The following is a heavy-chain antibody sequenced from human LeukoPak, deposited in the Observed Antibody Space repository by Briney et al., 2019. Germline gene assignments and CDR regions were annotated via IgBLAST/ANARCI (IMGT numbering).Heavy chain of an antibody. CDR2: INPSGGST. D-gene: IGHD3-22*01. Sequence: ASVKVSCKASGYTFTSYAMNWVRQAPGQGLEWMGIINPSGGSTSYAQKFQGRVTMTRDTSTSTVYMELSSLRSEDTAVYYCARAQYYYDRYDYWGQGSLVTVSS. J-gene: IGHJ4*02. CDR3: ARAQYYYDRYDY. CDR1: GYTFTSYA. V-gene: IGHV1-46*01.